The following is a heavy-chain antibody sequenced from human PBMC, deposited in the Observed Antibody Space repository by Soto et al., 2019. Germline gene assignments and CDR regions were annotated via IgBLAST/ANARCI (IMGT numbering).Heavy chain of an antibody. Sequence: QVQLVQSGAEVKKPGASVKVSCKASGFTFSDYYIHWLRQAPGQGPEWMGLINPDSGGTRFAQKFQGWVTMTRDTSINTAYMELSRLRFNDTAVYYCARDLTGTGYDAFDIWGQGTRVTVSS. CDR3: ARDLTGTGYDAFDI. D-gene: IGHD1-1*01. V-gene: IGHV1-2*04. J-gene: IGHJ3*02. CDR1: GFTFSDYY. CDR2: INPDSGGT.